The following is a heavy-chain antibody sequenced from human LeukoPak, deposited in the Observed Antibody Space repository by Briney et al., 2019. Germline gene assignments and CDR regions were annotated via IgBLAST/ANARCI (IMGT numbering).Heavy chain of an antibody. J-gene: IGHJ4*02. CDR3: AGGNLSGDHDF. V-gene: IGHV1-2*02. CDR1: GYSFTAYY. CDR2: INPTSGST. Sequence: ASVTVSCKASGYSFTAYYMHWVRQAPGQGLEWMGWINPTSGSTNYAQTFRGRVTLTSDTSITTAYMELSRLKSDDTAVYYCAGGNLSGDHDFWGQGTLVTVPS. D-gene: IGHD1-26*01.